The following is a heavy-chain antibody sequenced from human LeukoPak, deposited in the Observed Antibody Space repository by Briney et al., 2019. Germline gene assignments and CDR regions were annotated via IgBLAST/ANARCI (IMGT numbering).Heavy chain of an antibody. CDR2: FDPEDGET. V-gene: IGHV1-24*01. CDR3: ATDTRLGYSSSWYGIDYYYGMDV. CDR1: GYTLTELS. J-gene: IGHJ6*02. Sequence: ASVKVSCKVSGYTLTELSMHWVRQAPGKGLEWMGGFDPEDGETIYAQKFQGRVTMTEDTSTDTAYMELSSLRSEDKAVYYCATDTRLGYSSSWYGIDYYYGMDVWGQGTTVTVSS. D-gene: IGHD6-13*01.